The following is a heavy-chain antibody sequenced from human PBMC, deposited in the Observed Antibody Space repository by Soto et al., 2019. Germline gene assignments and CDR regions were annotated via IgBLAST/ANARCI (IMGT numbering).Heavy chain of an antibody. CDR1: GGSIISSSYY. CDR2: MYYSGNS. D-gene: IGHD1-26*01. Sequence: QLQLQESGPGLVKPSETLSLTCTVSGGSIISSSYYGAWIRQPPGKGLEGIGSMYYSGNSYYNPSLKSRVTISVDTSKNQFSLKLSSVTAADTAVYYCARPSIVGAMSYWNFDLWGRGTLVTVSS. J-gene: IGHJ2*01. V-gene: IGHV4-39*01. CDR3: ARPSIVGAMSYWNFDL.